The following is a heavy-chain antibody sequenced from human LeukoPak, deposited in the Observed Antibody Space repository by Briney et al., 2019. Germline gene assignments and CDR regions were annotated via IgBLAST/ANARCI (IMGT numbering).Heavy chain of an antibody. V-gene: IGHV1-24*01. CDR1: GYTLTELS. CDR3: ATAIHDYCSGGSCYSHFDY. J-gene: IGHJ4*02. CDR2: FDPEDGET. Sequence: ASVKVSCKVSGYTLTELSMHWARQAPGKGLEWMGGFDPEDGETIYAQKFQGRVTMTEDTSTDTAYIELSSLRSEDTAVYYCATAIHDYCSGGSCYSHFDYWGQGTLVTVSS. D-gene: IGHD2-15*01.